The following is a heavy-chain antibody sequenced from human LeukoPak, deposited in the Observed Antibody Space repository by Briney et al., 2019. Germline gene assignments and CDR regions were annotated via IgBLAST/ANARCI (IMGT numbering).Heavy chain of an antibody. V-gene: IGHV4-39*07. CDR2: IYSSGTT. CDR1: GGSISSSSYY. Sequence: SETLSLTCTVSGGSISSSSYYWGWLRPPPGKGLEWIGRIYSSGTTSYNPSLKSRVTMSADTSKNQFYLILSSVTAADTAVYFCAGNVRGGATYLDFWGQGALGTVSS. J-gene: IGHJ4*02. D-gene: IGHD1-1*01. CDR3: AGNVRGGATYLDF.